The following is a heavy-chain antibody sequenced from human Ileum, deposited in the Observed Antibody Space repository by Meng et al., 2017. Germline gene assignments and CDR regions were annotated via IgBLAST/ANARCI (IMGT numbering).Heavy chain of an antibody. V-gene: IGHV3-15*05. J-gene: IGHJ4*02. CDR3: ACSSNIWEDFAR. D-gene: IGHD1-26*01. CDR1: GLTFSDAW. Sequence: GESLKISCAVSGLTFSDAWMNWVRQAPGKGLEWVCRIIGENGPTDYATPVKDRFTISRDDSKNTLYLQMDSLKVEDTAVYYCACSSNIWEDFARWGQGTLVTVSS. CDR2: IIGENGPT.